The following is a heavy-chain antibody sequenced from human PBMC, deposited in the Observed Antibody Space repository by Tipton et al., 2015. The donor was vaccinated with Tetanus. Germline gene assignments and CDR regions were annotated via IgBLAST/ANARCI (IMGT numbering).Heavy chain of an antibody. CDR1: GDSIGRTSPY. CDR2: IYRRETT. Sequence: TLSLTCTVSGDSIGRTSPYWGWIRQPPGKDLEWIGSIYRRETTYYKPSLKRRVPVSIDMSKNQLSLKLSSVTAADTALHYCARDNQTPLYGDYLSYEYFYFMDVWGKGTTVTVSS. J-gene: IGHJ6*03. D-gene: IGHD4-17*01. V-gene: IGHV4-39*07. CDR3: ARDNQTPLYGDYLSYEYFYFMDV.